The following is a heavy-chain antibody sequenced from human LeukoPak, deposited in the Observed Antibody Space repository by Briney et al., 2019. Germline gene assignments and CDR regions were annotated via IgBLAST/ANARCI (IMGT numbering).Heavy chain of an antibody. V-gene: IGHV3-21*01. CDR3: ARVSSSSWPPYFDY. Sequence: GSLRLSCAASGFTFSSYSMNWVRQAPGKGLEWVSSISSSSSYIYYADSVKGRFTISRDNAKNSLYLQMNSLRAEDTAVYYCARVSSSSWPPYFDYWGQGTLVTVSS. J-gene: IGHJ4*02. CDR1: GFTFSSYS. CDR2: ISSSSSYI. D-gene: IGHD6-13*01.